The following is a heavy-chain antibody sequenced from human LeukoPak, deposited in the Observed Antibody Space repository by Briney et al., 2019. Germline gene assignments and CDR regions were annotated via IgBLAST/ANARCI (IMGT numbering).Heavy chain of an antibody. Sequence: SETLSLTCTVSGGSISSYYWSWIRQPAGQGLEWIGRIYTSGSTNYNPSLKSRVTISVDTSKNQCSLKLSSVTAADTAVYYCARELLTYFFDYWGQGTLVTVSS. V-gene: IGHV4-4*07. CDR2: IYTSGST. D-gene: IGHD1-26*01. CDR3: ARELLTYFFDY. J-gene: IGHJ4*02. CDR1: GGSISSYY.